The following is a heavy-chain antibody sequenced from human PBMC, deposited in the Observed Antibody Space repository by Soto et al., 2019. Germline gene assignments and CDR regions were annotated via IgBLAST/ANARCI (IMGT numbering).Heavy chain of an antibody. CDR1: GYSFTSYW. J-gene: IGHJ3*02. CDR2: IYPGDSDT. D-gene: IGHD3-10*01. CDR3: ARVFDGSGSYSPAGAFDI. V-gene: IGHV5-51*01. Sequence: PGESLKISCKGSGYSFTSYWIGWVRQMPGKGLEWMGIIYPGDSDTRYSPSFQGQVTISADKSISTAYLQWSSLKASDTAMYYCARVFDGSGSYSPAGAFDIWGQGTMVTVSS.